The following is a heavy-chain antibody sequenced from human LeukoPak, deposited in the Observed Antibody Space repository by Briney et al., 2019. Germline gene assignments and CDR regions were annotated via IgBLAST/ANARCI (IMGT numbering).Heavy chain of an antibody. Sequence: GGSLRLSCAASGFTLSSYAMSWVRPAPGKGREWVSAISGSGGSTYYADSEKGRFTISRDNSKNTLYLQMNSLRAEDTAVYYCAKRGDYYDSSGYYELDYWGQGTLVTVSS. D-gene: IGHD3-22*01. CDR3: AKRGDYYDSSGYYELDY. J-gene: IGHJ4*02. V-gene: IGHV3-23*01. CDR1: GFTLSSYA. CDR2: ISGSGGST.